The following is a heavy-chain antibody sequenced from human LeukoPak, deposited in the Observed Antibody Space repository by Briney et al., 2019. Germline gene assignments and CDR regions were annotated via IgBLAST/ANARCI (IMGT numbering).Heavy chain of an antibody. J-gene: IGHJ4*02. V-gene: IGHV4-31*03. CDR3: ARGPTIFGVVTSLPDY. CDR1: GGSISSGGYY. Sequence: SQTLSLTCTVSGGSISSGGYYWSWIRQHPGKGLEWIGYIYYSGSTYYNPSLKSRVTISVDTSKNQFSLKLGSVTAADTAVYYCARGPTIFGVVTSLPDYWGQGTLVTVSS. D-gene: IGHD3-3*01. CDR2: IYYSGST.